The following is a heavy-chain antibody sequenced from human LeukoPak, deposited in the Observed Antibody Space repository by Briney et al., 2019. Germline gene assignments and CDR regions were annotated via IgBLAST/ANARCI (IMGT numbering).Heavy chain of an antibody. CDR2: ISFDGGNT. Sequence: GGSLRLSCAASKFTFSSFAIHWVRQAPGKGLEWVALISFDGGNTLYADSVKGRFIISRDNSRSTLYLQMNSLRPEDTAIYYCAREGYYGSGSPPSLYFDYWGQGTLVTVSS. V-gene: IGHV3-30*04. J-gene: IGHJ4*02. CDR3: AREGYYGSGSPPSLYFDY. CDR1: KFTFSSFA. D-gene: IGHD3-10*01.